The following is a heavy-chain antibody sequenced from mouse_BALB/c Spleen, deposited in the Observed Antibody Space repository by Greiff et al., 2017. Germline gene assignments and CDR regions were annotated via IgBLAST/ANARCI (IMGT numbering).Heavy chain of an antibody. Sequence: ESGPGLVKPSQSLSLTCSVTGYSITSGYYWNWIRQFPGNKLEWMGYISYDGSNNYNPSLKNRIPITRDTSKNQFFLKLNSVTTEDTATYYCARGGTYFDYWGQGTTLTVSS. CDR2: ISYDGSN. J-gene: IGHJ2*01. V-gene: IGHV3-6*02. CDR1: GYSITSGYY. CDR3: ARGGTYFDY. D-gene: IGHD4-1*01.